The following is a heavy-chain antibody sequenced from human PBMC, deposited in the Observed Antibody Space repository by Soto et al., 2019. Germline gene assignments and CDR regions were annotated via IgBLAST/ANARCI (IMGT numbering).Heavy chain of an antibody. CDR2: INHLGSI. CDR1: GGSLSDYF. CDR3: ARGGISHWAYFYYMDV. D-gene: IGHD2-21*01. J-gene: IGHJ6*03. V-gene: IGHV4-34*01. Sequence: QVQLQQWGAGLLKPSETLSLTCVVSGGSLSDYFWSWIRQPPGMALEWIGEINHLGSINYNPSLKSRVTMAVDQSKNQFSLTLNSVTAADTATYYCARGGISHWAYFYYMDVWDRGTTVTVSS.